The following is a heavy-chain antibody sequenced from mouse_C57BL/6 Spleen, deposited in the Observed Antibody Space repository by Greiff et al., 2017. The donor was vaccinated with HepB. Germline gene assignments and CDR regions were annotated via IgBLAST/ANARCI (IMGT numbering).Heavy chain of an antibody. CDR1: GFIIKDDY. CDR2: IDPENGDT. J-gene: IGHJ2*01. Sequence: VQLQQSGAELVRPGASVKLSCTASGFIIKDDYMHWVKQRPEQGLEWIGWIDPENGDTEYAAKFQGKATITADTSSTTAYLQLSSLTSEDTAVYDDTTTAFDYWGQGTTRTVSS. V-gene: IGHV14-4*01. CDR3: TTTAFDY. D-gene: IGHD1-2*01.